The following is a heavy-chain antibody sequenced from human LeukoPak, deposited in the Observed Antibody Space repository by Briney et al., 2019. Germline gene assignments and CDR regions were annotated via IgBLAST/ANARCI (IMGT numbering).Heavy chain of an antibody. Sequence: QPGGSLRLSCAASGFTFNNAWMSWVRQAPGKGLEWVSVIYSGGSTYYADSVKGRFTISRDNSKNTLYLQMNSLRAEDTAVYYCARSIVVGPTYYYYYGMDVWGQGTTVTVSS. J-gene: IGHJ6*02. V-gene: IGHV3-66*01. D-gene: IGHD2-15*01. CDR1: GFTFNNAW. CDR3: ARSIVVGPTYYYYYGMDV. CDR2: IYSGGST.